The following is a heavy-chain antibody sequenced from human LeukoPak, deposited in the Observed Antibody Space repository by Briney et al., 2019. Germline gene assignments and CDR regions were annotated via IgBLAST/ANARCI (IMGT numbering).Heavy chain of an antibody. Sequence: ASETLSLTCAVYGGPISGYYWTWIRQSPGEGLEWIGEIIHTGSTNTNYNPSLKSRVTISLDTSKKQFSLNMTSVTAADTAVYYCARHRRDGKSDFWGQGTLVTVSS. CDR2: IIHTGSTNT. CDR1: GGPISGYY. D-gene: IGHD1-26*01. V-gene: IGHV4-34*12. J-gene: IGHJ4*02. CDR3: ARHRRDGKSDF.